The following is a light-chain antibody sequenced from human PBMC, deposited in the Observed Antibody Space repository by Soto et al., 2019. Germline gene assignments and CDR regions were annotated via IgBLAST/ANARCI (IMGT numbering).Light chain of an antibody. CDR1: QSVSSN. V-gene: IGKV3-15*01. J-gene: IGKJ2*01. CDR2: GAS. Sequence: EIVMTQSPATLSVSPGERATLSCRASQSVSSNLAWYQQKPGQAPRLVIYGASTRATGFPARFSGSGSGTEFTLTISSLQPEDFAVYYCQQYNNWPPYTFGQGTKLAIK. CDR3: QQYNNWPPYT.